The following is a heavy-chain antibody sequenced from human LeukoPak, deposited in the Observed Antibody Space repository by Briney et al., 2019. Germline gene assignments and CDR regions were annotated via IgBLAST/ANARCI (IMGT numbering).Heavy chain of an antibody. V-gene: IGHV4-34*01. D-gene: IGHD5-12*01. Sequence: SETLSLTCAVYGGSFSGYYWSWIRQPPGKGLEWIGEINHSGSTNYNPSLKSRLTISVDTSKNQFSLKLSSVTAADTAVYYCARFPLRWLRNNVDYWGQGTLVTVSS. CDR2: INHSGST. J-gene: IGHJ4*02. CDR3: ARFPLRWLRNNVDY. CDR1: GGSFSGYY.